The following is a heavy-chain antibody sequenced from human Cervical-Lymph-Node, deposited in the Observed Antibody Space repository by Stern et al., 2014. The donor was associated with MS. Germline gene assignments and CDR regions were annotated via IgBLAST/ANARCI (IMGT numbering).Heavy chain of an antibody. Sequence: QVQLGQSGSEVKKPAASVRVSCKASGYTFSAYYIHGVRQAPGQGPEWMGWMNPNTGGTNYAQKFQDRVTMTRDTSSNTAYMELYRLKSDDTARYYCARDEAVAGYNGLDVWGQGTTVTVSS. CDR2: MNPNTGGT. D-gene: IGHD6-19*01. J-gene: IGHJ6*02. CDR1: GYTFSAYY. V-gene: IGHV1-2*02. CDR3: ARDEAVAGYNGLDV.